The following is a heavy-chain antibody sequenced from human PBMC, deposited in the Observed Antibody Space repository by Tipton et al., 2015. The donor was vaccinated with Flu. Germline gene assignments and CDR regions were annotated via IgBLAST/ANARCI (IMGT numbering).Heavy chain of an antibody. CDR3: ASRSNYGGNSRAFDY. Sequence: QLVQSGAEVKKPGASVKVSCKASGYTFTSYYMHWVRQAPGQGLEWMGIINPSGGSTSYAQKFQGRVTMTRDTSTSTVYMELSSLRSEDTAVYYCASRSNYGGNSRAFDYWGQGTLVTVSS. CDR2: INPSGGST. J-gene: IGHJ4*02. CDR1: GYTFTSYY. D-gene: IGHD4-23*01. V-gene: IGHV1-46*01.